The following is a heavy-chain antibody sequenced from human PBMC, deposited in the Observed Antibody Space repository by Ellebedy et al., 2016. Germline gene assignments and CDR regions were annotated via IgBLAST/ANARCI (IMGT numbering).Heavy chain of an antibody. D-gene: IGHD6-13*01. V-gene: IGHV3-21*01. CDR1: GFTFSSYS. Sequence: GGSLRLXXAASGFTFSSYSMNWVRQAPGKGLEWVSSISSSSSYIYYADSVKGRFTISRDNAKNSLYLQMNSLRAEDTAVYYCARDKGEQQLAVDYWGQGTLVTVSS. CDR2: ISSSSSYI. J-gene: IGHJ4*02. CDR3: ARDKGEQQLAVDY.